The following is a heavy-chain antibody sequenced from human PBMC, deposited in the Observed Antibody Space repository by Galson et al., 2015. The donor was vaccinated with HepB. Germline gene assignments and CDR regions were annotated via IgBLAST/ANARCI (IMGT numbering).Heavy chain of an antibody. CDR2: ILYSGST. CDR1: GGSINTNDYF. CDR3: AGNRTSSDGGWFDP. Sequence: SETLSLTCAVSGGSINTNDYFWAWIRQPPGKGLEWIATILYSGSTYYNPSLKSRVTISADTSKSHFSLHLTSVTAADSGVYYCAGNRTSSDGGWFDPWGQGTLVTVSS. D-gene: IGHD6-6*01. J-gene: IGHJ5*02. V-gene: IGHV4-39*02.